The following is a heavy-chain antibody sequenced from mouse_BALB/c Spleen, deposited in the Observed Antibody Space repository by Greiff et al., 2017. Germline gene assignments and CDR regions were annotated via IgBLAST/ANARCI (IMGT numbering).Heavy chain of an antibody. CDR1: GYYITSGYY. V-gene: IGHV3-6*02. D-gene: IGHD2-1*01. CDR2: ISYDGSN. Sequence: EVQLQQSGPGLVKPSQSLSLTCSVTGYYITSGYYWNWIRQFPGNKLEWMGYISYDGSNNYNPSLKNRISITRDTSKNQFFLKLNSVTTEDTATYYCARDRYGNYAMDYWGQGTSVTVSS. CDR3: ARDRYGNYAMDY. J-gene: IGHJ4*01.